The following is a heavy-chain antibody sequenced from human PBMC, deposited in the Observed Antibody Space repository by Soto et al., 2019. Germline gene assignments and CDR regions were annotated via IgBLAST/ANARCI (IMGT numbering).Heavy chain of an antibody. CDR2: INPNSGGT. CDR3: ARVLLCSSTSCYTGGDY. J-gene: IGHJ4*02. V-gene: IGHV1-2*02. D-gene: IGHD2-2*02. CDR1: GYTVTGYY. Sequence: ASVKVSCKASGYTVTGYYMHWVRQAPGQGLEWMGWINPNSGGTNYAQKFQGRVTMTRDTSISTAYMELSRLRSDDTAVYYCARVLLCSSTSCYTGGDYWGQGTLVTVSS.